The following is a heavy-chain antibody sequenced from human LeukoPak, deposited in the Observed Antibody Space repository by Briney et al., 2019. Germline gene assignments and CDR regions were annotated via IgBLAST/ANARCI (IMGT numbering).Heavy chain of an antibody. CDR3: AKYRGFGDSYDS. Sequence: GGSLRLSCAASGFAFSRNDMSWVRQAPGKGLEWVSSIGGSGTSTYYADSVKGRFTISRDTSKNTLYLQMNSLRAEDAAVYYCAKYRGFGDSYDSWGQGTLVTVSS. V-gene: IGHV3-23*01. CDR1: GFAFSRND. D-gene: IGHD3-10*01. CDR2: IGGSGTST. J-gene: IGHJ4*02.